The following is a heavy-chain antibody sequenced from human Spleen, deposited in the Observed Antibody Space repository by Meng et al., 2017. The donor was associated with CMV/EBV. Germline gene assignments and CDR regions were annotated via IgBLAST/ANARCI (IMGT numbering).Heavy chain of an antibody. Sequence: GGSLRLSCVASGFTVGSNYLTWVRQAPGKGLAWVSLVYHGGTTKYADSVKGRFTISTDNSENTLHLLMTSLRTEDTATYYCARGRYGSELFWGRGTLVTVSS. J-gene: IGHJ4*02. V-gene: IGHV3-66*02. CDR3: ARGRYGSELF. CDR2: VYHGGTT. D-gene: IGHD3-10*01. CDR1: GFTVGSNY.